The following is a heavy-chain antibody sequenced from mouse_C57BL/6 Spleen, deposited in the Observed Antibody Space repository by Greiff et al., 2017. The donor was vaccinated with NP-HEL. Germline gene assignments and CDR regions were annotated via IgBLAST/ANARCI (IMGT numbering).Heavy chain of an antibody. CDR3: TRENDNSSFDY. V-gene: IGHV5-9-1*02. J-gene: IGHJ2*01. CDR2: ISSGGDYI. Sequence: EVKVEESGEGLVKPGGSLKLSCAASGFTFSSYAMSWVRQTPEKRLEWVAYISSGGDYIYYADTVKGRFTLSRDNARNTLYLQMSSLKSEDTAMYHCTRENDNSSFDYWRRGTTLTVFS. CDR1: GFTFSSYA. D-gene: IGHD1-1*01.